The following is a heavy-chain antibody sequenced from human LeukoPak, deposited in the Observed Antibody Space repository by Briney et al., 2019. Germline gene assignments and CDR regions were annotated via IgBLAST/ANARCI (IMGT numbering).Heavy chain of an antibody. CDR3: ARGQLTMIVVAPIDY. CDR2: INPNSGGT. Sequence: GASVKVSCKASGYTFTGYYMHWVRQAPGQGLEWMGWINPNSGGTNYAQKFQGRVTMTRDTSISTAYMELSRLRSDDTAVYYCARGQLTMIVVAPIDYWGQGTLVTVSS. V-gene: IGHV1-2*02. J-gene: IGHJ4*02. CDR1: GYTFTGYY. D-gene: IGHD3-22*01.